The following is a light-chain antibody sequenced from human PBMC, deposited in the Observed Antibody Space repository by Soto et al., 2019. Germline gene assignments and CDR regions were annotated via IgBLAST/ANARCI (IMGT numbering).Light chain of an antibody. V-gene: IGLV2-8*01. Sequence: QSALTQPPSASGSPGQSVTISCTGTSSDVGGYNYVSWYQQHPGKAPKLMIYEVSKRPSGVPDRFSGSKSGNTASLTVSGLQAEDEYDYYCSSFAGSNNLVFGGGTKLTVL. J-gene: IGLJ2*01. CDR2: EVS. CDR1: SSDVGGYNY. CDR3: SSFAGSNNLV.